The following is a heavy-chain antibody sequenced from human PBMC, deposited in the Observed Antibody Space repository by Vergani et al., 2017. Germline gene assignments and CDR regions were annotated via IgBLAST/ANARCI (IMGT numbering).Heavy chain of an antibody. V-gene: IGHV3-30*02. CDR3: ANEGSANRIRGWLDH. Sequence: QLVGSGGGLIHPGGSLRLSCEGSGFSFSGYWMHWVRQTPGKGLEWVAFIQYDGSDIFYADFVEGRFTISRDNSKNSLYLQMRSLRFDDTAVYYCANEGSANRIRGWLDHWGQGALVTVAS. CDR2: IQYDGSDI. D-gene: IGHD3-10*01. J-gene: IGHJ4*02. CDR1: GFSFSGYW.